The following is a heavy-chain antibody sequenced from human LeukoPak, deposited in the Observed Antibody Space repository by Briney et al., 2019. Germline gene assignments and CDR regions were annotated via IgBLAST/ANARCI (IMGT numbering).Heavy chain of an antibody. J-gene: IGHJ4*02. CDR3: AKDFMITFGGVIVPTNFDY. Sequence: TGGSLRLSCAASGFTFSAYWMNWVRQGPGKGLVWVARVDTDGSTVNYADSVKGRFTISRDNAKNTLYLQMNSLRAEDTAVYYCAKDFMITFGGVIVPTNFDYWGQGTLVTVSS. V-gene: IGHV3-74*01. CDR1: GFTFSAYW. CDR2: VDTDGSTV. D-gene: IGHD3-16*02.